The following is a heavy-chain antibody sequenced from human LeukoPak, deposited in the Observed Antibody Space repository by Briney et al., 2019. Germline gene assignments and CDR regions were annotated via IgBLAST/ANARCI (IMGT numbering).Heavy chain of an antibody. CDR1: GYTFTSYY. J-gene: IGHJ5*02. Sequence: GASVKVSCKASGYTFTSYYMHWVRQAPGQGLEWMGIINPSGGSTNYAQKFQGRVTITADESTSTAYMELSSLRSEDTAVYYCAMQWLSSWFDPWGQGTLVTVSS. D-gene: IGHD6-19*01. CDR2: INPSGGST. CDR3: AMQWLSSWFDP. V-gene: IGHV1-46*01.